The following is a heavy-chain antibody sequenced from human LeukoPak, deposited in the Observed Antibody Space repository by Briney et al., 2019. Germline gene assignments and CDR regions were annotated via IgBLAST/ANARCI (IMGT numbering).Heavy chain of an antibody. D-gene: IGHD3-22*01. J-gene: IGHJ4*02. V-gene: IGHV4-59*01. CDR3: ARDYYDSSGYRFDY. CDR2: IYYSGST. Sequence: PSETLSLTCTVSGGSISSYYWSWIRQPRGKGLEWIGYIYYSGSTNYNPSLKSRVTISVDTSKNQFSLKLSSVTAADTAVYYCARDYYDSSGYRFDYWGQGTLVTASS. CDR1: GGSISSYY.